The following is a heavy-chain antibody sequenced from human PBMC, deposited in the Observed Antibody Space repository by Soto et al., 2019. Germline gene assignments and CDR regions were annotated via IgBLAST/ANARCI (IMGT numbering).Heavy chain of an antibody. V-gene: IGHV4-38-2*02. CDR2: IYHGGTT. CDR3: ARVHVMVVAGSTFDY. D-gene: IGHD6-19*01. CDR1: CYSISSGSY. J-gene: IGHJ4*01. Sequence: SETLSLTCTVSCYSISSGSYWAWIRQPPGKGPEWIASIYHGGTTFYNPSLKSRITISVDTSNNQFSLKLTSVTAADTAVYYCARVHVMVVAGSTFDYWGHGTLVTVSS.